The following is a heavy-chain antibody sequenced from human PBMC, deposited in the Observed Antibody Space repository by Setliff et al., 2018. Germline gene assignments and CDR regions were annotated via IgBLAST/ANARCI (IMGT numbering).Heavy chain of an antibody. J-gene: IGHJ5*02. D-gene: IGHD3-10*01. CDR3: ARAPHVSGNFGWFDL. CDR1: GGTFSSYA. V-gene: IGHV1-69*10. Sequence: GASVKVSCKASGGTFSSYAISWVRQAPGQGLEWMGGITPILGIANYAQKLQGRVTMTTDTSTSTAYMELRSLRSDDTAVYYCARAPHVSGNFGWFDLWGQGTLVTVSS. CDR2: ITPILGIA.